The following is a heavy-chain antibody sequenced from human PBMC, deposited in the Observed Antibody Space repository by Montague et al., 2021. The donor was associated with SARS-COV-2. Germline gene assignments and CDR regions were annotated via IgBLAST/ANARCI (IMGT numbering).Heavy chain of an antibody. CDR1: GVSFTGYY. J-gene: IGHJ4*02. CDR3: ARDPRGHCLSGCSDF. V-gene: IGHV4-34*12. D-gene: IGHD3-3*02. CDR2: ILHNENT. Sequence: SETLSLTCAVYGVSFTGYYWSWIRQPPGKGLEWIGDILHNENTNFNPSLKSRVSMSLDTSRNQFSLKLTSVTAADTAVYYCARDPRGHCLSGCSDFWGQGTLVTVSS.